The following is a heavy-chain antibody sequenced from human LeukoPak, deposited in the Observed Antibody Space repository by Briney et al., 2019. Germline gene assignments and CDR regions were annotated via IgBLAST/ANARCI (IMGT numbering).Heavy chain of an antibody. V-gene: IGHV4-39*07. J-gene: IGHJ4*02. CDR1: GGSISSSSYY. D-gene: IGHD3-22*01. Sequence: SETLSLTCTVSGGSISSSSYYWGWIRQPPGKGLEWIGSIYYSGSTYYNPSLKSRVTISVDRSKNQFSLKLSSVTAADTAVYYCASATYYYDSSGYPRIYYFDYWGQGTLVTVSS. CDR2: IYYSGST. CDR3: ASATYYYDSSGYPRIYYFDY.